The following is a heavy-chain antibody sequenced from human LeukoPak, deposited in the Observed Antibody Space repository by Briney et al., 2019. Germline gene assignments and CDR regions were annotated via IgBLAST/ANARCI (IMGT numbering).Heavy chain of an antibody. J-gene: IGHJ4*02. D-gene: IGHD3-10*01. CDR3: ARDRGEGIYFDY. CDR1: GFTFNTYP. CDR2: ISSSGSYI. Sequence: KTGGSLRLSCAASGFTFNTYPMNWVRQAPGKGLEWVSFISSSGSYIYYADSLKGRFTISRDNAKNSLYLQMNSLRAEDTAVYYCARDRGEGIYFDYWGQGTLVTVSS. V-gene: IGHV3-21*01.